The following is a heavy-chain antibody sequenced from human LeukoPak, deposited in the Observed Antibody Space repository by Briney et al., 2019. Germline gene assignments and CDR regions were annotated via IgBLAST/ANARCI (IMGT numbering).Heavy chain of an antibody. CDR1: GFTLSIYS. CDR3: ARDACSSTSCYFDY. D-gene: IGHD2-2*01. J-gene: IGHJ4*02. CDR2: ISSSSSTM. V-gene: IGHV3-48*01. Sequence: GGSLRLSCAASGFTLSIYSMNWVRQAPGRGLEWVSYISSSSSTMYYADSVRGRFTISRDNAKNSLYLQMNSLRAEDTAVYYCARDACSSTSCYFDYWGQGTLVTVSS.